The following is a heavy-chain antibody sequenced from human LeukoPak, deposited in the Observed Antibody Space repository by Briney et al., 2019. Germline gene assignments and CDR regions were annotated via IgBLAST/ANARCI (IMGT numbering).Heavy chain of an antibody. D-gene: IGHD6-13*01. Sequence: PGGSLRLSCAASGFTFSSYGMSWVRQAPGKGLEWVSAISSSGGSTYYADSVRGRFTISRDNAKNTLYLQMNSLRAEDTAVYYCARGLGGYTSSQAYWGQGTLVTVSS. V-gene: IGHV3-23*01. CDR2: ISSSGGST. J-gene: IGHJ4*02. CDR1: GFTFSSYG. CDR3: ARGLGGYTSSQAY.